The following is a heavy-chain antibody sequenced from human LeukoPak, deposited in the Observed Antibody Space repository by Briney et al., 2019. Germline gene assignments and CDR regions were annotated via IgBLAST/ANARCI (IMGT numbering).Heavy chain of an antibody. CDR2: MNQDGSAK. CDR3: ATYTHWVAGDV. D-gene: IGHD3-16*01. J-gene: IGHJ6*02. CDR1: GFTFSDSW. Sequence: PGGSLRLSCAASGFTFSDSWMSWVRQAPGKGLEWVANMNQDGSAKGHVDSVKGRFTISRDNARNSLYLQMSSLRPEDTAVYYCATYTHWVAGDVWGQGTTVTVSS. V-gene: IGHV3-7*01.